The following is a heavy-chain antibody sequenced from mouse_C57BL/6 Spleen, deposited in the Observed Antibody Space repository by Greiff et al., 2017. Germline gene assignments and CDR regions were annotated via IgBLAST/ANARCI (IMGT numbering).Heavy chain of an antibody. J-gene: IGHJ2*01. CDR3: ARTGTGYFDY. Sequence: EVQRVESEGGLVQPGSSMKLSCTASGFTFSDYYMAWVRQVPEKGLEWVANINYDGSSTYYLDYLKSRFIISRDNAKNILYLQMSSLKSEDTATYYCARTGTGYFDYWGQGTTLTVSS. CDR1: GFTFSDYY. V-gene: IGHV5-16*01. CDR2: INYDGSST. D-gene: IGHD3-3*01.